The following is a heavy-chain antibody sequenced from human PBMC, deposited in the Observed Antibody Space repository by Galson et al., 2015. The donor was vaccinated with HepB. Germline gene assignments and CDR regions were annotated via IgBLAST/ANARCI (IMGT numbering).Heavy chain of an antibody. CDR2: ISVYNGNI. D-gene: IGHD3-22*01. J-gene: IGHJ6*02. CDR1: GYTFTSFG. V-gene: IGHV1-18*04. Sequence: SVKVSCKASGYTFTSFGISWVRQAPGQGLEWMGWISVYNGNIKYAQKLQGRVTMTTDTSTSTAYMELRSLRSEDTAVYYCARGLSLDTMIVVYYYYGMDVWVQGTTVTVSS. CDR3: ARGLSLDTMIVVYYYYGMDV.